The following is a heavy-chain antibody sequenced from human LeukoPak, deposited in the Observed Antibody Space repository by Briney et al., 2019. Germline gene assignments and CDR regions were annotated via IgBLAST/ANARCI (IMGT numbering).Heavy chain of an antibody. CDR2: IYYSGST. D-gene: IGHD4-17*01. CDR3: ARNYGDYVNRFDP. CDR1: GGSISSYY. J-gene: IGHJ5*02. V-gene: IGHV4-59*01. Sequence: PSETLSLTCTVPGGSISSYYWSWIRQPPGKGLEWIGYIYYSGSTNYNPSLKSRVTISVDTSKNQFSLKLSSVTAADTAVYYCARNYGDYVNRFDPWGQGTLVTVSS.